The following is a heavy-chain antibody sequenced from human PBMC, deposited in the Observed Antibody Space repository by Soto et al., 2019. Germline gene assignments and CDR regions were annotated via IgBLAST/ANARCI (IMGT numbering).Heavy chain of an antibody. V-gene: IGHV1-46*01. Sequence: VASVKVSCKASGYTFTSYYMHWVRQAPGQGLEWMGIINPSGGSTSYAQKFQGRVTMTRDTSTSTVYMELSSLRSEDAAVYYCARGWIQSYYYYYGMDVWGQGTTVTVSS. CDR3: ARGWIQSYYYYYGMDV. CDR1: GYTFTSYY. J-gene: IGHJ6*02. D-gene: IGHD5-18*01. CDR2: INPSGGST.